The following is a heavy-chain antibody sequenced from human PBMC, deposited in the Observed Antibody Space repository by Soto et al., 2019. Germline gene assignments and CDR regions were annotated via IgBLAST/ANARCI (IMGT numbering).Heavy chain of an antibody. V-gene: IGHV6-1*01. J-gene: IGHJ5*02. CDR2: TYYRSKWYN. CDR3: ARGGPLYCSGGSCYPASWFDP. D-gene: IGHD2-15*01. CDR1: GDSVSSNSAA. Sequence: SQTLSITCAISGDSVSSNSAAWNWIRQSPSRGLEWLGRTYYRSKWYNDYAVSVKSRITINPDTSKNQFSLQLNSVTPEDTAVYYCARGGPLYCSGGSCYPASWFDPWGQEALVTVSS.